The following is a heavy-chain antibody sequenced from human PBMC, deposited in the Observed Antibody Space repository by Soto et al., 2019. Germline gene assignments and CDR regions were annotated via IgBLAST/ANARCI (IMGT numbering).Heavy chain of an antibody. CDR2: IYYSGST. CDR3: ARGDRVYGGNYPLYYFDY. V-gene: IGHV4-59*01. J-gene: IGHJ4*02. CDR1: DGSISSYY. Sequence: PSETLSLTCTVSDGSISSYYGSWIRQSPGKGLEWIGYIYYSGSTNYNPSLKSRVTISVDTSQNQFSLKVKSVTAADTAVYYCARGDRVYGGNYPLYYFDYWGQGTLVTVSS. D-gene: IGHD4-4*01.